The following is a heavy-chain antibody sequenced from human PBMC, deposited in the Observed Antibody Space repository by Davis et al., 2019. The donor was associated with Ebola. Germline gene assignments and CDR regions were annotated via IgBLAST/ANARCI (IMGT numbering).Heavy chain of an antibody. V-gene: IGHV4-59*01. CDR3: ARESYYYDSSGYSRGGFDY. D-gene: IGHD3-22*01. Sequence: MPSETLSLTCTVSGGSISSNYWSWIRQPPGKGLEWIGYIHYSGSTNYNPSLKSRVTISLDTSKNQFSLKLSSVTAADTAVYYCARESYYYDSSGYSRGGFDYWGQGTLVTVSS. CDR1: GGSISSNY. J-gene: IGHJ4*02. CDR2: IHYSGST.